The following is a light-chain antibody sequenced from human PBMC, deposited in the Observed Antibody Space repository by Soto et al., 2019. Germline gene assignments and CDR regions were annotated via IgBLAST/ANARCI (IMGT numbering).Light chain of an antibody. CDR2: DAS. J-gene: IGKJ4*01. V-gene: IGKV3D-15*01. CDR1: QSVSIN. Sequence: EIVMTQSPGTLSVSPGERATLSCRASQSVSINLAWYQQKPGQAPRLLISDASTRATGIPARFSGSGSGTEFTLNISSLQSKDFAVYYCPQYNNSNPLAFGGGTKVEIK. CDR3: PQYNNSNPLA.